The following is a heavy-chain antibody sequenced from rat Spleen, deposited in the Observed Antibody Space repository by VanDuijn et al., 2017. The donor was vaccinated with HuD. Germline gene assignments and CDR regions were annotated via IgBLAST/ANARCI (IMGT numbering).Heavy chain of an antibody. CDR3: AKDRGTRI. D-gene: IGHD1-4*01. J-gene: IGHJ2*01. V-gene: IGHV5S13*01. CDR1: GFTFSNYV. Sequence: EVQLVESGGGLVQPGRSLTLSCAASGFTFSNYVMAWVRQAPTKGLEWVASISTGGGNTYYRDSVKGRFTISRDNAKNTLYLQMDRLRSEDTATYYCAKDRGTRIWGQGVMVTVSS. CDR2: ISTGGGNT.